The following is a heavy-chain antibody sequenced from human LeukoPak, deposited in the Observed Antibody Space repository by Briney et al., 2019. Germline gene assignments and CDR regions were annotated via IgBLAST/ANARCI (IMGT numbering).Heavy chain of an antibody. CDR2: INHSGST. CDR3: ARGGGIVVVPAGHDALDI. V-gene: IGHV4-34*01. D-gene: IGHD2-2*01. CDR1: GGSFSGYY. Sequence: SETLSLTCAVYGGSFSGYYWSWIRQPPGKGLEWIGEINHSGSTNYNPSLKSRVTISVDTSKNQFSLKLSSVTAADTAVYYCARGGGIVVVPAGHDALDIWGQGTMVTVSS. J-gene: IGHJ3*02.